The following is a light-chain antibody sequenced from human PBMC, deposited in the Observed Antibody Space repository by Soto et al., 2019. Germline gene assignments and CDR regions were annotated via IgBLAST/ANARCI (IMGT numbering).Light chain of an antibody. J-gene: IGKJ3*01. CDR2: GAS. CDR1: QSVSSSY. V-gene: IGKV3-20*01. Sequence: EIVLTQSPGTLSLSVGERATLSCRASQSVSSSYLAWYQQKAGQAPRLVIYGASRRATGIPDRFSGSGSGTDFTLTIGRLGPEDFAVYYCQQYGSSPFTFGPGTTVDIK. CDR3: QQYGSSPFT.